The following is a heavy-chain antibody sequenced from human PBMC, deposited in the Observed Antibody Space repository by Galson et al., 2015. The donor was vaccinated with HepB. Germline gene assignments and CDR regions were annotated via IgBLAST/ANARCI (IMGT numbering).Heavy chain of an antibody. J-gene: IGHJ4*02. D-gene: IGHD3-22*01. V-gene: IGHV3-11*06. CDR3: ARDSHYYDSSGYTQDY. Sequence: SLRLSCAASGFTFSDYYMSWIRQAPGKGLEWVSYISSSSSYTNYADSVKGRFTISRDNAKNSLYLQMNSLRAEDTAVYYCARDSHYYDSSGYTQDYWGQGTLVTVSS. CDR1: GFTFSDYY. CDR2: ISSSSSYT.